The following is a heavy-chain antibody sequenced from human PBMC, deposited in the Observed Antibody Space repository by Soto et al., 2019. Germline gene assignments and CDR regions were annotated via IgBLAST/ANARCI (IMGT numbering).Heavy chain of an antibody. Sequence: GESLKISCQGSGYNFTNFWIGWVRQVPGKGLEWMGIIYPADSEPKYSPDFEGQVTISADRSTNTAYLQWRSLRASDTAMYYWSILGFPGSIYFDSLCPGTPVTV. CDR2: IYPADSEP. V-gene: IGHV5-51*01. J-gene: IGHJ4*01. CDR3: SILGFPGSIYFDS. CDR1: GYNFTNFW. D-gene: IGHD3-3*02.